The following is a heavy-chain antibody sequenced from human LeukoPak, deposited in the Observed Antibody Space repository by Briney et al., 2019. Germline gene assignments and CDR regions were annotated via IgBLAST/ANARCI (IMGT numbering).Heavy chain of an antibody. CDR2: IYYSGST. J-gene: IGHJ6*04. D-gene: IGHD3-10*01. CDR1: GGSISSSSYY. Sequence: SETLSLTCTVSGGSISSSSYYWGWIRQPPGKGLEWIGSIYYSGSTYYNPSLKSRVTISVDTSKNQFSLKLSSVTAADTAVYYCARDHDTMVRGVMGVWGKGTTVTASS. CDR3: ARDHDTMVRGVMGV. V-gene: IGHV4-39*07.